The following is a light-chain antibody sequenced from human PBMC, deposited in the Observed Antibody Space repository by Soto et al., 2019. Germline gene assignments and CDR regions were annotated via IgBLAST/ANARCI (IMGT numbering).Light chain of an antibody. CDR2: ATS. CDR1: QTVSTY. Sequence: DVQMTQSPSSLSASVGYSFTITCRTRQTVSTYLNWYQQKPVKVPRLLXYATSSLQSGVPSRFSGSGSGTDFTLTINSLQHEDFANYFCQQSFSVRSWTFGQGTKVDIK. V-gene: IGKV1-39*01. CDR3: QQSFSVRSWT. J-gene: IGKJ1*01.